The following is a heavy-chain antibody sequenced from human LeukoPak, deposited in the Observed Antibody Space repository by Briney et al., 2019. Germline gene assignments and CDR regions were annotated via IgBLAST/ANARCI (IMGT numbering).Heavy chain of an antibody. J-gene: IGHJ5*02. D-gene: IGHD3-10*01. CDR3: ARGDAMVRGARGGNWFDP. CDR2: IYYSGST. Sequence: SETLSLTRTVSGGSISSSSYYWGWIRQPPGKGLEWIGSIYYSGSTYYNPSLKSRVTISVDTSKNQFSLKLSSVTAADTAVYYCARGDAMVRGARGGNWFDPWGQGTLVTVSS. CDR1: GGSISSSSYY. V-gene: IGHV4-39*07.